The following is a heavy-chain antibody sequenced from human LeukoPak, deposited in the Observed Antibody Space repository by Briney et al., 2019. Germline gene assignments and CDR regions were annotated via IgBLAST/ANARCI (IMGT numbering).Heavy chain of an antibody. Sequence: PSETLTLTCAVYGGSFSSYYWSWIRQPPGKGLEWIGEINHSGSTNYNASLKSRVTISVDTSKNQFSLKLSSVTAADTAVYYCARGTYYYDSSGYSFDYWGQGTLVTVSS. J-gene: IGHJ4*02. D-gene: IGHD3-22*01. CDR1: GGSFSSYY. CDR3: ARGTYYYDSSGYSFDY. V-gene: IGHV4-34*01. CDR2: INHSGST.